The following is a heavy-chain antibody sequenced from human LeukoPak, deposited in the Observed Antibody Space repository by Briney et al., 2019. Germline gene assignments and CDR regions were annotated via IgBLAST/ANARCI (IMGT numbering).Heavy chain of an antibody. CDR2: FCYSGSANSST. Sequence: SETLSLTCTVSGGSISGYCWSWIRQSPGSRLEWIGYFCYSGSANSSTNYNPSLKSRVTKSVDTSENQFSLKLSSVTAADTAVYYCAGWIAVAGNPLVWGQGTLVTVSS. CDR1: GGSISGYC. V-gene: IGHV4-59*12. D-gene: IGHD6-19*01. J-gene: IGHJ4*02. CDR3: AGWIAVAGNPLV.